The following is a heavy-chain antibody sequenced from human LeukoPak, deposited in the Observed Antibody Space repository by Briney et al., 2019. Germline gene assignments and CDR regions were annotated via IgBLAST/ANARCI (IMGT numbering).Heavy chain of an antibody. J-gene: IGHJ3*02. D-gene: IGHD3-9*01. V-gene: IGHV3-30*04. CDR3: ARLPRLRYFDWLLKSDAFDI. Sequence: PGRSLRLSCAASGFTFSSYAMHWVRQAPGKGLEWVAVISYDGSNKYYADSVKGRFTIPRDNSKNTLYLQMNSLRAEDTAVYYCARLPRLRYFDWLLKSDAFDIWGQGTMVTVSS. CDR2: ISYDGSNK. CDR1: GFTFSSYA.